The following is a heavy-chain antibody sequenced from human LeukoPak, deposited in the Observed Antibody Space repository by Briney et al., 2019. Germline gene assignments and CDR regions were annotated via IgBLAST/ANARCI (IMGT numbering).Heavy chain of an antibody. CDR1: GYSFTSYG. D-gene: IGHD2-15*01. J-gene: IGHJ3*02. V-gene: IGHV1-18*01. Sequence: ASVKVSCKASGYSFTSYGISWVRQAPGQGLEWMGWISAYNGNTNYAQKLQGRVTMTTDTSTRTAYMELRSLRSDDTAVYYCARDEGYCSGGSCFLGGYDAFDIWGQGTMVTVSS. CDR2: ISAYNGNT. CDR3: ARDEGYCSGGSCFLGGYDAFDI.